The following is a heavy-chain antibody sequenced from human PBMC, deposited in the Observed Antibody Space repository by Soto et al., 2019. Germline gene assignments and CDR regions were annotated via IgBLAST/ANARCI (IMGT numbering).Heavy chain of an antibody. CDR1: GGSFSGYY. CDR2: INHSGST. Sequence: SETLSLTCAVYGGSFSGYYWSWIRQPPGKGLEWIGEINHSGSTNYNPSLKSRVTISVDTSKSQFSLKLSSVTAADTAVYYCARAVTYSNSVPFDYWGQGTLVTVSS. V-gene: IGHV4-34*01. CDR3: ARAVTYSNSVPFDY. J-gene: IGHJ4*02. D-gene: IGHD4-4*01.